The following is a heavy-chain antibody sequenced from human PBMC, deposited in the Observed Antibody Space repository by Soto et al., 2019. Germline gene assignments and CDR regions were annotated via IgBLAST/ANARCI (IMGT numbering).Heavy chain of an antibody. V-gene: IGHV3-21*06. Sequence: PAGSLRLSCVASGFAFRSYGMNWVRQAPGKGLEWVSSISTSSSAIYYTDSVKGRFTISRDNARNSLYLQMKSLRAEDTAVYFCARDGADYDILTGYYDYYYHGMDVWGQGTTVTSP. D-gene: IGHD3-9*01. CDR3: ARDGADYDILTGYYDYYYHGMDV. J-gene: IGHJ6*02. CDR1: GFAFRSYG. CDR2: ISTSSSAI.